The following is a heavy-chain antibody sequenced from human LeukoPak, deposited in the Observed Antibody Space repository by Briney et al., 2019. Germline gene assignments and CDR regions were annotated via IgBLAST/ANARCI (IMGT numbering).Heavy chain of an antibody. Sequence: SETLSLTCTVSGGSISSSSYCWGWIRQPPGKGLEWIGSIYYSGSTYYNPSLKSRVTISVDTSKNQFSLKLSSVTAADTAVYYCARQVVPAAMLLWFGELLYDYWGQGTLVTVSS. V-gene: IGHV4-39*01. CDR3: ARQVVPAAMLLWFGELLYDY. J-gene: IGHJ4*02. CDR1: GGSISSSSYC. D-gene: IGHD3-10*01. CDR2: IYYSGST.